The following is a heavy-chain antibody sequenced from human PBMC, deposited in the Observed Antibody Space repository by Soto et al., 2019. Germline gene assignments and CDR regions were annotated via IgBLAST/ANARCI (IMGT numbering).Heavy chain of an antibody. Sequence: GGSPRLSCAASGFTFSCYAISWVRQAPGRGLEWVSAISGSGGSTYYADSVKGRFTISRDNSKNTLYLQMNSLRAEDTAVYYCAKDRISHGYFDYWGQGTLVTLSS. CDR3: AKDRISHGYFDY. CDR1: GFTFSCYA. J-gene: IGHJ4*02. V-gene: IGHV3-23*01. CDR2: ISGSGGST.